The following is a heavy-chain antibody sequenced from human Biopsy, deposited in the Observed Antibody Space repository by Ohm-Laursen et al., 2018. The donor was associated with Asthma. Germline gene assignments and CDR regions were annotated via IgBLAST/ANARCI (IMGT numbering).Heavy chain of an antibody. CDR1: GYIFTSHA. J-gene: IGHJ6*02. V-gene: IGHV7-4-1*02. Sequence: GSSVKVSCKASGYIFTSHAMNWVRQAPGQGLEWMGRINTNTGNPTYAQGFTGRFVFSLDTSVSTAYLQISSLKADDTAVYYCARGLLGMDVWGQGTTVTASS. CDR2: INTNTGNP. D-gene: IGHD2-15*01. CDR3: ARGLLGMDV.